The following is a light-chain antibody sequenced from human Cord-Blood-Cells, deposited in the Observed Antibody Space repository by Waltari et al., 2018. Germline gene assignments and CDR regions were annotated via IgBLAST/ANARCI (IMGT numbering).Light chain of an antibody. CDR1: QSVLYSSNNKNY. CDR3: QQYYSTPWT. V-gene: IGKV4-1*01. CDR2: WAS. J-gene: IGKJ1*01. Sequence: DIVMTQSPDSLAVSLGERATINCKSSQSVLYSSNNKNYLACYQQKPGQPPKLLIYWASNRESGFPDRFSGSGSGTDFTLTISSLQAEDVAFYYCQQYYSTPWTFGQGTKVEIK.